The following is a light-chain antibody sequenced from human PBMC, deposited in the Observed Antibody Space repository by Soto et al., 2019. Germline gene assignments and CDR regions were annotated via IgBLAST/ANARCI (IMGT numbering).Light chain of an antibody. CDR1: ESVSTN. Sequence: EIVMTQSPVTLSVSPGERATLSCRASESVSTNLAWYQQKPGQAPRLLIYVASTRATGVPARFTGGGSGTEFTPTIRSLQSQDFAVYYCPHFNHWPWTFGPGTKVEIK. CDR2: VAS. V-gene: IGKV3-15*01. CDR3: PHFNHWPWT. J-gene: IGKJ1*01.